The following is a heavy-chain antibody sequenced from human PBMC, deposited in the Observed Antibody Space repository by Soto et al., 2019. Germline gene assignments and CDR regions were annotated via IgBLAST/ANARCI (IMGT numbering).Heavy chain of an antibody. CDR2: ISGSGVST. Sequence: PGGSLRLSCAASGFTFSSYAMSWVRQAPGKGLEWVSAISGSGVSTYYADSVKGRFTISRDNSKNTLYLQINSLRADDTAVYYCAKGSRRYYDSSGHYLLIDYWGQGTLVTVSS. CDR1: GFTFSSYA. D-gene: IGHD3-22*01. V-gene: IGHV3-23*01. CDR3: AKGSRRYYDSSGHYLLIDY. J-gene: IGHJ4*02.